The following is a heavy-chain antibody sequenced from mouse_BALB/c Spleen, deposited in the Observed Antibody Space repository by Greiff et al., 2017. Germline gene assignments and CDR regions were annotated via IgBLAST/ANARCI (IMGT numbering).Heavy chain of an antibody. D-gene: IGHD2-2*01. CDR1: GYTFSSYW. CDR3: ARWGYDFAY. V-gene: IGHV1-9*01. Sequence: QVQLQQSGAELMKPGASVKISCKATGYTFSSYWIEWVKQRPGHGLEWIGEILPGSGSTNYNEKFKGKATFTADTSSNTAYMQLSSLTSEDSAVYYCARWGYDFAYWGQGTLVTVSA. CDR2: ILPGSGST. J-gene: IGHJ3*01.